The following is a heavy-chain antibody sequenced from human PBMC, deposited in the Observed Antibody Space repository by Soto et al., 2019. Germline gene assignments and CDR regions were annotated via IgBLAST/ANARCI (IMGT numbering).Heavy chain of an antibody. CDR1: GYTFTSYG. CDR3: ARGFGCPTGDYYYGMDV. D-gene: IGHD3-16*01. J-gene: IGHJ6*02. Sequence: ASVKVSCKASGYTFTSYGISWVRQAPGQGLEWMGWISAYNGNTNYAQKLQGRVTMTTDTSTSTAYMELRSLRSDDTAVYYCARGFGCPTGDYYYGMDVWGQGTTVTVSS. V-gene: IGHV1-18*01. CDR2: ISAYNGNT.